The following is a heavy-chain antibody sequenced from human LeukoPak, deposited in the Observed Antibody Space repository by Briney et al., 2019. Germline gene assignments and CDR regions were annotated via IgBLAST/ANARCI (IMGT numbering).Heavy chain of an antibody. CDR2: INSDGINT. D-gene: IGHD1-26*01. Sequence: GGSLRLSCAASGFTFSNYWMHWVRQAPGKGLVWVSRINSDGINTSYADSVKGRFTISRDNAKNSLYLQMDSLGPEDTAVYYCARDPYSGNYGNDYYYYMDVWGKGTTVTISS. V-gene: IGHV3-74*01. CDR1: GFTFSNYW. CDR3: ARDPYSGNYGNDYYYYMDV. J-gene: IGHJ6*03.